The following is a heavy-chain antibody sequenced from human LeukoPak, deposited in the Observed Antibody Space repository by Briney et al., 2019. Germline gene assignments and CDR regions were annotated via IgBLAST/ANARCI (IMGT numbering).Heavy chain of an antibody. D-gene: IGHD1-26*01. CDR2: IIPILGTA. CDR3: ARGHSGSPWGFDY. J-gene: IGHJ4*02. Sequence: SVKVSCKASGGTFSSYAISWVRQAPGQGLEWMGGIIPILGTANYAQKFQGRVTITADKSTSTAYMELSSLRSEDTAVYYCARGHSGSPWGFDYWGQGTLVTVSS. V-gene: IGHV1-69*10. CDR1: GGTFSSYA.